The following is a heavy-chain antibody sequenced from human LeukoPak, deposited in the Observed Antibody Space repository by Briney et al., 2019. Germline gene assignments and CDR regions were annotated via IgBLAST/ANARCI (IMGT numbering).Heavy chain of an antibody. D-gene: IGHD6-19*01. CDR2: IYSGGST. J-gene: IGHJ3*02. V-gene: IGHV3-53*01. Sequence: PGGSLRLSFAASGFTVSSNYMSWVRQAPGKGLEWVSVIYSGGSTYYADSVKGRFTISRDNSKNTLYLQMNSLRAGDTAVYYCARAIWTYSSGLDAFDIWGQGTMVTVSS. CDR3: ARAIWTYSSGLDAFDI. CDR1: GFTVSSNY.